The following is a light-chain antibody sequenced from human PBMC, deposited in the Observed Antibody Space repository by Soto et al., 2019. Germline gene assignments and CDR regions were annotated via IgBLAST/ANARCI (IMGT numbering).Light chain of an antibody. Sequence: QLVLTQSPSASASLGASVKLTCTLSSGHSNYAIAWHQQQPEKGPRFLMKLNSDGSHSKGDGIPDRFSGSSSGAERYLTISTPQSEDEADYYCQTWVTGIHIFGGGTKLTVL. CDR3: QTWVTGIHI. J-gene: IGLJ2*01. CDR2: LNSDGSH. V-gene: IGLV4-69*01. CDR1: SGHSNYA.